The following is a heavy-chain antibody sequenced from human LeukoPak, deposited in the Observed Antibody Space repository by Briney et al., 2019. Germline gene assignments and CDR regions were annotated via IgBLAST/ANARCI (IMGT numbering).Heavy chain of an antibody. D-gene: IGHD3-3*01. J-gene: IGHJ3*02. CDR3: AKGPNFWLTPIAFAI. CDR1: GFTFNTYA. CDR2: ISGSGGST. V-gene: IGHV3-23*01. Sequence: GGSLRLSCAASGFTFNTYAMSWVRQAPGKGLEWVSGISGSGGSTYYADSVKGRFTISRDNSKNTLSLHMSRLRAEDAAVYYCAKGPNFWLTPIAFAIWGQGTMVTVSS.